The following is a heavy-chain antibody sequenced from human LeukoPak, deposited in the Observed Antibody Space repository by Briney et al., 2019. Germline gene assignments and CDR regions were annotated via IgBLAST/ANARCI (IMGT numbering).Heavy chain of an antibody. J-gene: IGHJ4*02. CDR3: ARGRQWPPRSRDY. CDR1: GGSISSSNW. CDR2: INHSGST. V-gene: IGHV4-4*02. D-gene: IGHD6-19*01. Sequence: PSETLSLTCAVSGGSISSSNWWSWVRQPPGKGLEWIGEINHSGSTNYNPSLKSRVTISVDTSKNQFSLKLSSVTAADTAVYYCARGRQWPPRSRDYWGQGTLVTVSS.